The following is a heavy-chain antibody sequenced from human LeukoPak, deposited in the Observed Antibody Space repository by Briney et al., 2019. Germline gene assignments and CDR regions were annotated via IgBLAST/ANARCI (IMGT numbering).Heavy chain of an antibody. V-gene: IGHV1-69*05. J-gene: IGHJ5*02. Sequence: SVKVSCKASGGTFSSYAISWVRQAPGQGLEWMGRIIPIFGTANYAQKFQGRVTITTGESTSTAYMELSSLRSEDTAVYYCARDREGWFDPWGQGTLVTVSS. CDR3: ARDREGWFDP. CDR1: GGTFSSYA. CDR2: IIPIFGTA.